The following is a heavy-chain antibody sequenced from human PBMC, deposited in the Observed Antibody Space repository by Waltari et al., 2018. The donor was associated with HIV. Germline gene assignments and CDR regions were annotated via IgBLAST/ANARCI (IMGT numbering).Heavy chain of an antibody. V-gene: IGHV3-48*01. D-gene: IGHD1-26*01. CDR3: ARDYSGTYADFDY. J-gene: IGHJ4*02. CDR1: GFTFSSYS. CDR2: ISSSGSTI. Sequence: EVQLVESGGGLVQPGGSLRLSCAASGFTFSSYSMNWVRQAPGKGVEGVSYISSSGSTIYYADSVRGRFTISRDNAKNSLYLQLNSLRAEDTAVYYCARDYSGTYADFDYWGQGTLVTVSS.